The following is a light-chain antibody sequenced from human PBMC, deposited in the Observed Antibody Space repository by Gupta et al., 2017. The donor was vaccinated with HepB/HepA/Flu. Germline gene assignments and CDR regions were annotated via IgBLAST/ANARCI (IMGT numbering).Light chain of an antibody. CDR2: NAS. V-gene: IGKV1-5*03. J-gene: IGKJ1*01. CDR1: QTISKW. CDR3: QQYNSYLT. Sequence: DIQMTQSPSTLSASIGDRVTITCRASQTISKWLAWYQQKPGTAPKVLIYNASTLESGVPARFSGSGSGTEFTLTISSLQPDDFATYYCQQYNSYLTFGQGTKVEIK.